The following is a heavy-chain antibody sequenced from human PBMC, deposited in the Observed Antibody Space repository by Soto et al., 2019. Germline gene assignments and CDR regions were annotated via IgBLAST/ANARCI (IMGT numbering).Heavy chain of an antibody. Sequence: QVQLVESGGGVVQPGRSLRLSCAASGFTFSSYGMHWVRQAPGKGLEWVAVISYDGSDKYYADSVKGRFTISRDNSKNTLYLQMNSLRAEDTAVYYCAKDSLRDIWFGEFRADYWGQGPLVTVSS. J-gene: IGHJ4*02. D-gene: IGHD3-10*01. CDR2: ISYDGSDK. V-gene: IGHV3-30*18. CDR1: GFTFSSYG. CDR3: AKDSLRDIWFGEFRADY.